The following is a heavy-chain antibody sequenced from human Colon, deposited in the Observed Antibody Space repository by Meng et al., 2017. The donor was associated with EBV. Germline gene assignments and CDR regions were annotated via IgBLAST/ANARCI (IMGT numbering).Heavy chain of an antibody. CDR3: ARGPYCGGDCYWFDP. V-gene: IGHV4-30-2*01. Sequence: QPLLQESDSGLVQPSPSLSLTCAVSGDSISSGDYSWSWIRQPPGQGLEWIGYIYHGGTTYNTSLKSRVTISVDNSKNQFSLRLTSVTAADTAVYYCARGPYCGGDCYWFDPWGQGTLVTVSS. CDR2: IYHGGTT. CDR1: GDSISSGDYS. D-gene: IGHD2-21*02. J-gene: IGHJ5*02.